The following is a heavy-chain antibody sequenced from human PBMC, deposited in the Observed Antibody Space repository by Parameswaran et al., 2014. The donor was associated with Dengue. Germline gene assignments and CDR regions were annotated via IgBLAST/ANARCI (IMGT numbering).Heavy chain of an antibody. CDR3: ARHSNYYGSGRFDY. D-gene: IGHD3-10*01. V-gene: IGHV3-7*01. Sequence: RWIRQPPGKGLEWVANIKQDGGEKYYVDSVKGRFTISRDNAKNSLYLQMNSLRAEDTAVYYCARHSNYYGSGRFDYWGQGTLVTVSS. J-gene: IGHJ4*02. CDR2: IKQDGGEK.